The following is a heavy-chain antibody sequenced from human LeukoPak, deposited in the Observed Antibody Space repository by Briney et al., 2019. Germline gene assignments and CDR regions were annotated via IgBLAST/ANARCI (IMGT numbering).Heavy chain of an antibody. CDR3: ARAIGMAAAGTGVDY. Sequence: GGSLRLSCAASGFTFEDYGMNWVRQGPGKGLEWVSGINWNGVTTTYADSVKGRFTVSRDNAKNSLYLQMNSLRAEDTALYYCARAIGMAAAGTGVDYWGQGTLVTVSS. CDR1: GFTFEDYG. D-gene: IGHD6-13*01. CDR2: INWNGVTT. J-gene: IGHJ4*02. V-gene: IGHV3-20*04.